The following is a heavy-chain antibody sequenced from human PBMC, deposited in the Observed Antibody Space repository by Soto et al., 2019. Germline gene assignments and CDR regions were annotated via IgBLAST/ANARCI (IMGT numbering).Heavy chain of an antibody. D-gene: IGHD2-15*01. CDR3: ARHLTYCSAGSCSSDFPYYGMDV. V-gene: IGHV4-39*01. CDR1: GGSISSSSYY. CDR2: IFYSGST. J-gene: IGHJ6*02. Sequence: QLQLQESGPGLVKPSETLSLTCTVSGGSISSSSYYWGWIRQPPGKGLEWIGSIFYSGSTYYNPSLKSRVTISVDTSKTQFSLNLSSVTAADTAVYYCARHLTYCSAGSCSSDFPYYGMDVWGQGTTVTVSS.